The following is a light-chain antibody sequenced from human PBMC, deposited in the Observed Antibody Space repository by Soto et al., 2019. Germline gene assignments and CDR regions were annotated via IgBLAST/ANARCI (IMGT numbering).Light chain of an antibody. V-gene: IGLV2-14*01. Sequence: QSALTQPASVSGSPGQSITISCTGTSSDVGDYNYVSWYQQHPGKAPKLMIYEVSNRPSGVSNRFSGSKSGNTASLTISGLQAEDEADYHCCSFAGTNTFALYVFGTGTKVTVL. CDR1: SSDVGDYNY. CDR2: EVS. J-gene: IGLJ1*01. CDR3: CSFAGTNTFALYV.